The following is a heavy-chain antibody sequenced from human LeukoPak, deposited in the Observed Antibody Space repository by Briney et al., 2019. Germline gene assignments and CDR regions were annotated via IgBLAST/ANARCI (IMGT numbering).Heavy chain of an antibody. CDR2: IYYSGST. D-gene: IGHD4-17*01. J-gene: IGHJ5*02. Sequence: SETLSLTCTVSGGSISSGDYYWGWIRQPPGKGLEWIGYIYYSGSTYYNPSLKSRVTISVDTSKNQFSLKLSSVTAADTAVYYCARDLTDYGDEGWFDPWGQGTLVTVSS. CDR1: GGSISSGDYY. CDR3: ARDLTDYGDEGWFDP. V-gene: IGHV4-30-4*01.